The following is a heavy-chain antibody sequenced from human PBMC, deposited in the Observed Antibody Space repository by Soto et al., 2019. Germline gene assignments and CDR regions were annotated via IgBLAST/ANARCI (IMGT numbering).Heavy chain of an antibody. CDR1: GGSISSGGYY. V-gene: IGHV4-31*03. Sequence: QVQLQESGPGLVKPSQTLSLTCTVSGGSISSGGYYWSWIRQHPGKGLEWIGYIYYSGSTYYNPSLKSRVTISVDTSKNQFSLKLSSVTAADTAVYYCAREVCSGGSCYVMDVWGQGTTVTVSS. CDR2: IYYSGST. CDR3: AREVCSGGSCYVMDV. D-gene: IGHD2-15*01. J-gene: IGHJ6*02.